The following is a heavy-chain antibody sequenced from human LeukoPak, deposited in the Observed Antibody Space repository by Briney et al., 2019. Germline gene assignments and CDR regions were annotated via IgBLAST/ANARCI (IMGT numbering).Heavy chain of an antibody. CDR2: IIPIFGTA. D-gene: IGHD3-3*01. V-gene: IGHV1-69*13. Sequence: SVKVSCMASGGTFSSYAISWVRQAPGQGLEWMGGIIPIFGTANYAQKFQGRVTITADESTSTAYMELSSLRSEDTAVYYCARANYDFWSGYAPRYYFDHWGQGTLVTVSS. CDR1: GGTFSSYA. CDR3: ARANYDFWSGYAPRYYFDH. J-gene: IGHJ4*02.